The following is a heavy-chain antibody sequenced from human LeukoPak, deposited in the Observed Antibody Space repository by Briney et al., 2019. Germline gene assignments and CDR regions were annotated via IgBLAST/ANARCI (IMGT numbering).Heavy chain of an antibody. D-gene: IGHD2-15*01. CDR2: IYSGGST. CDR1: EFSVGSNY. CDR3: ARMLAAGLYYYYYYMDV. Sequence: GGSLRLSCAASEFSVGSNYMTWVRQAPGKGLEWVSLIYSGGSTYYADSVKGRFTISRDNSKNTLYLQMNSPRAEDTAVYYCARMLAAGLYYYYYYMDVWGKGTTVTISS. V-gene: IGHV3-66*01. J-gene: IGHJ6*03.